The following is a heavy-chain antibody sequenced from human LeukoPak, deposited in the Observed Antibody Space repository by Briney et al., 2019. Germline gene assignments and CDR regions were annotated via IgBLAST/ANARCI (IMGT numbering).Heavy chain of an antibody. CDR3: ARVGALSSSWLLY. J-gene: IGHJ4*02. CDR1: GFTFNTYN. CDR2: ISRSATTI. Sequence: GGSLRLSCAASGFTFNTYNMNWVRQAPGKGLEWVSSISRSATTIYYADSVKGRFTISRDNAKNSLYLQMNSLRAEDTAVYFCARVGALSSSWLLYWGQGTLVTVSS. D-gene: IGHD6-13*01. V-gene: IGHV3-48*04.